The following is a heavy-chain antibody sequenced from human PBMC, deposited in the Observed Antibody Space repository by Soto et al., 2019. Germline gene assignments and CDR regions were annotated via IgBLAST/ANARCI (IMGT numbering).Heavy chain of an antibody. Sequence: EVQLLESGGGLVQPGGSLRLSCAASGFTFSSYAMSWVRQAPGKGLACVSAISGSGGSTYYAESVKGRFTLSRDNAKNTLYLQMNSLRAEDTAVYYCAKDPELPTVTTGAFDSWGQGTMVTVSS. CDR2: ISGSGGST. D-gene: IGHD4-17*01. J-gene: IGHJ3*02. CDR1: GFTFSSYA. CDR3: AKDPELPTVTTGAFDS. V-gene: IGHV3-23*01.